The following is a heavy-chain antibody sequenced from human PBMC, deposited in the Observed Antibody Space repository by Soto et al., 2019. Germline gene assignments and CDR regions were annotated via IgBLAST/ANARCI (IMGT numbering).Heavy chain of an antibody. D-gene: IGHD3-22*01. Sequence: PSETLSLTCTVSGGSISSYYWSWIRQPPGKGLEWIGYIYYSGSTYYNPSLKSRVTISVDTSKNQFSLKLSSVTAADTAVYYCARGLMIVVVTDDYYFDYWGQGTLVTVSS. V-gene: IGHV4-59*08. J-gene: IGHJ4*02. CDR1: GGSISSYY. CDR2: IYYSGST. CDR3: ARGLMIVVVTDDYYFDY.